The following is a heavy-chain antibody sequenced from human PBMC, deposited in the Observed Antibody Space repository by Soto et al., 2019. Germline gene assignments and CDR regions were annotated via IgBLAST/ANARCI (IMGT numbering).Heavy chain of an antibody. V-gene: IGHV3-48*02. J-gene: IGHJ6*02. CDR3: ARDLPLTIFGVVTSYGMDV. D-gene: IGHD3-3*01. CDR2: ISSSSSTI. Sequence: GGSLRLSCAASGFTFSSYSMNWVRQAPGKGLEWVSYISSSSSTIYYADSVKGRFTISRDNAKNSLYLQMNSLRDEDTAVYYCARDLPLTIFGVVTSYGMDVWGQGTTVTVSS. CDR1: GFTFSSYS.